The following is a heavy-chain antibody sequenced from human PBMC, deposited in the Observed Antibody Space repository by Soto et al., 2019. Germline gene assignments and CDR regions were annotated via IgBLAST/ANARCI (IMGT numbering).Heavy chain of an antibody. D-gene: IGHD1-26*01. CDR1: GFTFSSYG. V-gene: IGHV3-33*01. Sequence: QVQQVESGGGVVQPGRSLRLSCAASGFTFSSYGMHWVRQAPGKGLEWVAVIWYDGSNKYYVDSVKGRFTISRDNCKNTPHLQMNSVISEDTAFYYFARYRAHLCGSYGPFDYWGQGMLVTVSS. CDR3: ARYRAHLCGSYGPFDY. CDR2: IWYDGSNK. J-gene: IGHJ4*02.